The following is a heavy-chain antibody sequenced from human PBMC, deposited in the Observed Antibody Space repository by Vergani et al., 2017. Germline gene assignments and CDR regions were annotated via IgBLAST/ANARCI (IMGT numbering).Heavy chain of an antibody. Sequence: QVHLVESGGGVVQPGGSLRLSCAASGFIFNYYRINWVRQAPGKGLEWVSFIRSDGGSEMYADSVRGRFTISRDNSKNTVSLEMLSLRTEDTAVYYCAKGHSGQIGSPHDYYFDYWGQGTLVTVSS. CDR2: IRSDGGSE. CDR1: GFIFNYYR. J-gene: IGHJ4*02. V-gene: IGHV3-30*02. CDR3: AKGHSGQIGSPHDYYFDY. D-gene: IGHD2-15*01.